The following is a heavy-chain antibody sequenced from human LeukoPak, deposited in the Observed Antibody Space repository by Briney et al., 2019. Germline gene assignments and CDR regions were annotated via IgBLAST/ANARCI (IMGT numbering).Heavy chain of an antibody. V-gene: IGHV3-21*01. CDR2: MSSSSSYI. J-gene: IGHJ4*02. CDR3: ARDYDSDC. CDR1: GFTFSSYW. D-gene: IGHD3-22*01. Sequence: KPGGSLRLSCAASGFTFSSYWMHWVRQAPGKGLEWVSSMSSSSSYIYYADSVKGRFTISRDNAKNSLYLQMNSLRAEDTAVYYCARDYDSDCWGLGTLVTVSS.